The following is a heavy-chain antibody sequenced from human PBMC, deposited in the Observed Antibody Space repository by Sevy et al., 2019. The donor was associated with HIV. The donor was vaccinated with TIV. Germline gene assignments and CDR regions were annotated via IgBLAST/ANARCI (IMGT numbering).Heavy chain of an antibody. CDR1: GLTFNNAW. V-gene: IGHV3-15*01. CDR2: IKSKTDGGTT. D-gene: IGHD3-3*01. J-gene: IGHJ4*02. CDR3: TTKHGFWSGYYYFYY. Sequence: GGSLRLSCAASGLTFNNAWMTWVRQAPGMGLEWVGRIKSKTDGGTTDYAAPVKSRFTISRDDSKNTLYLQMNSLKTEDTAVYYCTTKHGFWSGYYYFYYWGQGTLVTVSS.